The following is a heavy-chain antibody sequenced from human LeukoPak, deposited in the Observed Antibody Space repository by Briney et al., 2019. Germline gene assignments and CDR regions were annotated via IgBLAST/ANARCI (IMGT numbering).Heavy chain of an antibody. CDR2: ISSSSSYI. CDR3: ARGYYDILTGYSPDFDY. CDR1: GFTFSSYS. Sequence: GGSLRLSCAASGFTFSSYSMNWVRQAPGKGLEWVSSISSSSSYIYYADSVKGRFTISRDSAKNSLYLQMNSLRAEDTAVYCCARGYYDILTGYSPDFDYWGQGTLVTVSS. J-gene: IGHJ4*02. D-gene: IGHD3-9*01. V-gene: IGHV3-21*01.